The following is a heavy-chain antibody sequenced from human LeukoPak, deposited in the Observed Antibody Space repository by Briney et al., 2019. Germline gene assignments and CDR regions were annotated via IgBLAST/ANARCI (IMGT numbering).Heavy chain of an antibody. CDR3: ARVKAGIFDY. V-gene: IGHV6-1*01. CDR2: TYYRSKWYS. D-gene: IGHD6-19*01. CDR1: GDSVSSNSVA. Sequence: PSQTLSLTCAISGDSVSSNSVAWNWIRQSLSRGLEWLGRTYYRSKWYSDYAVSVKSRVTMNPDTSKNQFSLQLNSVTPEDTAMYFCARVKAGIFDYWGQGTLVTVSS. J-gene: IGHJ4*02.